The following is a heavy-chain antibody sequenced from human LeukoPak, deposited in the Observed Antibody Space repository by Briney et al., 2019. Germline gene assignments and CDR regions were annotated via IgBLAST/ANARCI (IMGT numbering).Heavy chain of an antibody. Sequence: PSETLSLTCTVSGGSINNYYWNWIRQPPGKGLEWIGYIHYAGTPTYNPSLESRVAISLDTSKNQFSLKLNSVTAADTAVYYCARDFDRSGRWYFHMDVWGKGTTVTVSS. CDR2: IHYAGTP. D-gene: IGHD3-22*01. CDR1: GGSINNYY. J-gene: IGHJ6*03. CDR3: ARDFDRSGRWYFHMDV. V-gene: IGHV4-59*01.